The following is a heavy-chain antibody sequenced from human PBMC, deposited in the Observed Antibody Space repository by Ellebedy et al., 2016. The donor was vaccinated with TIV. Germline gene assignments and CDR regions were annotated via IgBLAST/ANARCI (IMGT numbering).Heavy chain of an antibody. V-gene: IGHV4-34*01. CDR2: INHSGST. J-gene: IGHJ4*02. CDR3: ARGVVGATDY. D-gene: IGHD1-26*01. CDR1: GGSFSGYY. Sequence: SETLSLTXAVYGGSFSGYYWSWIRQPPGKGLEWIGEINHSGSTNYNPSLKSRVTISVDTSKNQFSLKLSSVTAADTAVYYCARGVVGATDYWGQGTLVTVSS.